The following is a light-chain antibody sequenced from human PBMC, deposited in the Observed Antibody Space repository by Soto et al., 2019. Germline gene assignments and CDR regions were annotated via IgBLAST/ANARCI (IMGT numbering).Light chain of an antibody. Sequence: QSVLTQPPSVSGAPGQRVTISCTGSSSNIGAGYDVHWYQQFPGTAPKLLIYGDSNRPSGVPDRFSGSRSGSSASLAITGLLAEDEADYYCQSYDSSLNGYVFGGGAKLTVL. J-gene: IGLJ3*02. CDR1: SSNIGAGYD. CDR2: GDS. V-gene: IGLV1-40*01. CDR3: QSYDSSLNGYV.